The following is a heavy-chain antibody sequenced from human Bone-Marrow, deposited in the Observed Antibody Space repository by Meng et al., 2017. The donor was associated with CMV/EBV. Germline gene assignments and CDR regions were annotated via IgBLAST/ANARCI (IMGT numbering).Heavy chain of an antibody. J-gene: IGHJ6*02. V-gene: IGHV3-30*04. CDR2: ISYDGSNK. CDR3: ARELQTVYYGMDV. CDR1: GFTFSSYA. D-gene: IGHD1-1*01. Sequence: GESLKISCAASGFTFSSYAMHWVRQAPGKGLEWAAVISYDGSNKYYADSVKGRFTISRDNSKNTLYLQMNSLRAEDTAVYYCARELQTVYYGMDVWGQGTTVTVSS.